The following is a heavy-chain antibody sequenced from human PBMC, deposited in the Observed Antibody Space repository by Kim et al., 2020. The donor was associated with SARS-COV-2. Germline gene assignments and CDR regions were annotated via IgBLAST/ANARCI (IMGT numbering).Heavy chain of an antibody. Sequence: SVKVSCKASGGTFSSYAISWVRQAPGQGLEWMGGIIPIFGTANYAQKFQGRVTITADESTSTAYMELSSLRSEDTAVYYCARGSGSYMAWGYYFDYWGQGTLVTVSS. D-gene: IGHD1-26*01. CDR3: ARGSGSYMAWGYYFDY. CDR1: GGTFSSYA. CDR2: IIPIFGTA. J-gene: IGHJ4*02. V-gene: IGHV1-69*13.